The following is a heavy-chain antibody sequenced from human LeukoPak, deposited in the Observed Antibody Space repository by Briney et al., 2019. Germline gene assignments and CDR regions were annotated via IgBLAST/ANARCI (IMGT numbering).Heavy chain of an antibody. Sequence: GGSLRLSCAASGFTLTTYWMHWVRQAPGKGLVWVSRLKSDGSSTSYADPVKGRFTISRDNSKNTLYLQMNSLRAEDTAVYYCARGENYYGSGSPEDFDYWGQGTLVTVSS. J-gene: IGHJ4*02. CDR1: GFTLTTYW. D-gene: IGHD3-10*01. CDR3: ARGENYYGSGSPEDFDY. CDR2: LKSDGSST. V-gene: IGHV3-74*01.